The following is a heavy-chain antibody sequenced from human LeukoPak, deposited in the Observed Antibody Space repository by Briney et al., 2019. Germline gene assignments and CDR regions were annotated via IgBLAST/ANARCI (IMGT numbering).Heavy chain of an antibody. CDR1: GYTFTSYA. J-gene: IGHJ6*02. V-gene: IGHV1-69*04. D-gene: IGHD5-18*01. CDR2: IIPILGIA. CDR3: AIWLNALGPVDYYYYGMDV. Sequence: GASVKVSCKASGYTFTSYAIGWVRQAPGQGLEWMGRIIPILGIANYAQKFQGRVTITADKSTSTAYMELSSLRSEDTAVYYCAIWLNALGPVDYYYYGMDVWGQGTTVTVSS.